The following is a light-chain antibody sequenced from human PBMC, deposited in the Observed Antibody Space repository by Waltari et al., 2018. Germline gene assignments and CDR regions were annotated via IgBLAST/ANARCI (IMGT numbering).Light chain of an antibody. V-gene: IGKV4-1*01. CDR3: QQYYTAQYT. CDR2: WAS. CDR1: QSLLYNSNNKNY. Sequence: DIVMTQSPDSLAVSLGEKATTTCKSNQSLLYNSNNKNYLAWYQQKPGQPLKLFFYWASSRESGVPDRFSGSGSGTDFTLTIGSLQAEDVAVYYCQQYYTAQYTFGQGTKLEIK. J-gene: IGKJ2*01.